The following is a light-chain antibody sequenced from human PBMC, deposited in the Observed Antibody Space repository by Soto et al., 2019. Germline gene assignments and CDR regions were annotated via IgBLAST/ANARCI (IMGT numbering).Light chain of an antibody. V-gene: IGLV1-44*01. J-gene: IGLJ3*02. CDR2: SNN. CDR3: AAWDDSLNGWV. Sequence: QSVLTQPPSASGTPGQRVTISCSGSSSNIGSNTVNWYQQLPGTAPKLLIYSNNQRPSGVPDRFSGSKSGTSASLAISGQQSEDEADYYCAAWDDSLNGWVFGGGTKLTVL. CDR1: SSNIGSNT.